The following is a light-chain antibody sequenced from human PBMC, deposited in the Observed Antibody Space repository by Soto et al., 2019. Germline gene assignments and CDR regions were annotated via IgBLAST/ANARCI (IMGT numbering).Light chain of an antibody. CDR1: SSDVGGYNF. V-gene: IGLV2-14*03. CDR3: SSYKTSSTVV. CDR2: EVS. Sequence: QSVLAQPASVFGSPGQSITFSRTGTSSDVGGYNFVSWYQQYPAKAPKLMIYEVSSRPSGVSNRFSGSKSGNTAXLTXSGLQPEDEADYYCSSYKTSSTVVFGTGTKVTV. J-gene: IGLJ1*01.